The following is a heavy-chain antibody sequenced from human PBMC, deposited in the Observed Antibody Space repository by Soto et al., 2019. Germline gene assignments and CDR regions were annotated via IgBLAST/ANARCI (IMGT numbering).Heavy chain of an antibody. J-gene: IGHJ4*02. D-gene: IGHD1-26*01. V-gene: IGHV3-30*18. CDR3: AKGYFGGSYYFDY. CDR1: GFTFSSYG. Sequence: QVQLVESGGGVVQPGRSLRLSCAASGFTFSSYGMHWVRQAPGKGLEWVAVISYDGSNKYYADSVKGRFTISRDNSKNTLYLQMNSLRAEDTDVYYCAKGYFGGSYYFDYWGQGTLVTVSS. CDR2: ISYDGSNK.